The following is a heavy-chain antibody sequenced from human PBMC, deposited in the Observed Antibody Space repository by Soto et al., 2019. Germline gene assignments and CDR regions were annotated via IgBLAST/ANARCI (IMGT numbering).Heavy chain of an antibody. CDR2: INSDGITT. CDR3: AKVKEGSGARGDPLDL. CDR1: GLTLSNYW. Sequence: EVQLVESGGGPVQAGGSLRLSCAASGLTLSNYWMQWVRQGPGKGLVWVAHINSDGITTKYAESVKGRFTISRDDAKNMLYLQMNSLRHDDTAVYYCAKVKEGSGARGDPLDLWGQGILVTVSS. D-gene: IGHD2-15*01. J-gene: IGHJ5*02. V-gene: IGHV3-74*03.